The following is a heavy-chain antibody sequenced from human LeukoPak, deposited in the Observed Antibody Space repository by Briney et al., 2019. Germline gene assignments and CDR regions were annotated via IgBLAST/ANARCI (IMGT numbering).Heavy chain of an antibody. D-gene: IGHD3-10*01. J-gene: IGHJ4*02. CDR2: TNSDGSST. V-gene: IGHV3-74*01. CDR1: GFTFSSYW. Sequence: GGSLRLSCAASGFTFSSYWMHWVRQAPGKGLVWVSRTNSDGSSTSYADSVKGRFTISRDNAKNTLYLQMNSLRAEDTAVYYCARDLRLWFGESPFDYWGQGTLVTVSS. CDR3: ARDLRLWFGESPFDY.